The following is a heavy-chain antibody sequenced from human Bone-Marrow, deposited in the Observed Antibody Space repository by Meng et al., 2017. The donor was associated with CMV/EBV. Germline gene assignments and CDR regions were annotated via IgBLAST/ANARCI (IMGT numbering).Heavy chain of an antibody. CDR1: GYTFTGYY. CDR3: ARVRGMVGQLVAFDY. D-gene: IGHD6-6*01. CDR2: INPNSGGT. V-gene: IGHV1-2*02. Sequence: SVKVSCKASGYTFTGYYMHWVRQAPGQGLEWMGWINPNSGGTNYAQKFQGRVTMTRDTSISTAYMELSRLRSDDTAVYYCARVRGMVGQLVAFDYWGQGTLVTVSS. J-gene: IGHJ4*02.